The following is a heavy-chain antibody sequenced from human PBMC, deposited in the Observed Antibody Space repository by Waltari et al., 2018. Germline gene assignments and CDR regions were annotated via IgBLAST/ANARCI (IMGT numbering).Heavy chain of an antibody. CDR2: IRSKANSYAT. CDR1: GFTFGDSA. CDR3: TRQDYGDLEIYDY. D-gene: IGHD4-17*01. Sequence: EVQLVESGGGLVQTGGSLKLSCAASGFTFGDSAMHWCRQASGKGLRWVGRIRSKANSYATAYAASVKGRFTISRDDSKNTAYLQMNSLKTEDTAVYYCTRQDYGDLEIYDYWGQGTLVTVSS. J-gene: IGHJ4*02. V-gene: IGHV3-73*02.